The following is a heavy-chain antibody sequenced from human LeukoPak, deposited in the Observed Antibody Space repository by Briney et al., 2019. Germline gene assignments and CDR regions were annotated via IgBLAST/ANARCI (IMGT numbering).Heavy chain of an antibody. Sequence: QAGGSLRLSCAASGFTVSSNYMSWVRQAPGKGLEWVSVIYSGGSTYYADSVKGRFTISRDNSKNTLYLQMNSLRAEDTAVYYCARDLEAGYCSGGSCSDDYWGQGTLVTVSS. CDR2: IYSGGST. D-gene: IGHD2-15*01. V-gene: IGHV3-66*01. CDR3: ARDLEAGYCSGGSCSDDY. J-gene: IGHJ4*02. CDR1: GFTVSSNY.